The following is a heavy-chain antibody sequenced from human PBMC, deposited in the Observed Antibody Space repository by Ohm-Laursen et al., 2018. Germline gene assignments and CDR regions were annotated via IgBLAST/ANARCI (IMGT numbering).Heavy chain of an antibody. D-gene: IGHD1-1*01. Sequence: GSLRLSCAASGFTFSNYAMSWVRQAPGKGLEWVSVISGSGGSTFYADSVKGRFTISRDNSKNTLFLQMNSLRAEDTALYYCAKGTGRQSFDIWGQGTVVTVSS. V-gene: IGHV3-23*01. CDR3: AKGTGRQSFDI. CDR1: GFTFSNYA. CDR2: ISGSGGST. J-gene: IGHJ3*02.